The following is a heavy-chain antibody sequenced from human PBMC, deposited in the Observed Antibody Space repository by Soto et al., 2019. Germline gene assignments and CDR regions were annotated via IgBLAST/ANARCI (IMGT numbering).Heavy chain of an antibody. V-gene: IGHV3-23*01. CDR1: GFTFSSYA. D-gene: IGHD3-3*01. J-gene: IGHJ3*02. CDR3: AKDLDYDFWSGYDAFDI. CDR2: ISGSGGST. Sequence: GGSLRLSCAASGFTFSSYAMSWVRQAPGKGLEWVSAISGSGGSTYYADSVKGRFTISRDNSKNTLYLQMNSLRAEDTAVYYCAKDLDYDFWSGYDAFDIWGQGTMVNVSS.